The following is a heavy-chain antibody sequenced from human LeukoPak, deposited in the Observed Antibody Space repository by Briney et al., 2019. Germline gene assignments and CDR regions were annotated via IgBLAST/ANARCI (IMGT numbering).Heavy chain of an antibody. CDR1: GFTFSSYS. Sequence: PGGSLRLSCAASGFTFSSYSMNWVRQAPGKGLEWVSSISSSSSYIYYADSVKGRFTISRDNAKNSLYLQMNSLRAEDTAVYYCARGTSVMITYSGAFDIWGQGTMVTVSS. J-gene: IGHJ3*02. V-gene: IGHV3-21*01. CDR2: ISSSSSYI. CDR3: ARGTSVMITYSGAFDI. D-gene: IGHD3-16*01.